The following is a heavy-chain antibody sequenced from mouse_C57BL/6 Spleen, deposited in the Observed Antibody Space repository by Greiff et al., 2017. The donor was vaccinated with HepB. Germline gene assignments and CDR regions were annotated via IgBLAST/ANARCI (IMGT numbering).Heavy chain of an antibody. CDR3: TSIFYGNYALDY. CDR2: IDPENGDT. Sequence: VQLKESGAELVRPGASVKLSCTASGFNIKDDYMHWVKQRPEQGLEWIGWIDPENGDTEYASKFQGKATITADTSSNTAYLQLSSLTSEDTAVYYCTSIFYGNYALDYWGQGTTLTVSS. CDR1: GFNIKDDY. V-gene: IGHV14-4*01. J-gene: IGHJ2*01. D-gene: IGHD2-1*01.